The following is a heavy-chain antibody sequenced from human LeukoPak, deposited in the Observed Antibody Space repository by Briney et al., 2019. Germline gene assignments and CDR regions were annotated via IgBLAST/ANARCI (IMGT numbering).Heavy chain of an antibody. Sequence: ASVTVSCKTSGYTFTNYDINWARQATGQGLEWMGWMNPKSRNTGSAQRFQGRVTMTRDTSISTAYMELSSLRSEDTAVYYCARVWGAIDYWGQGTLVTVSS. CDR3: ARVWGAIDY. CDR1: GYTFTNYD. J-gene: IGHJ4*02. CDR2: MNPKSRNT. V-gene: IGHV1-8*01. D-gene: IGHD1-26*01.